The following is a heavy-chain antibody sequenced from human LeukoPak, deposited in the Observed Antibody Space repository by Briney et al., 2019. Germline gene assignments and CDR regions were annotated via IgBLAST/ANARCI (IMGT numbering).Heavy chain of an antibody. CDR1: GGSFSSYY. D-gene: IGHD3-22*01. CDR3: ARDVLLKNYYDSSGYLDAFDI. CDR2: IYTSGST. V-gene: IGHV4-4*07. Sequence: KPSETLSLTCAVYGGSFSSYYWSWIRQPAGKGLEWIGRIYTSGSTNYNPSLKSRVTMSVDTSKNQFSLKLSSVTAADTAVYYCARDVLLKNYYDSSGYLDAFDIWGQGTMVTVSS. J-gene: IGHJ3*02.